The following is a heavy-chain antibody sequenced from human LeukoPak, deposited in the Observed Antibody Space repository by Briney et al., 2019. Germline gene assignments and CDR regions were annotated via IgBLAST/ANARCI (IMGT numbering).Heavy chain of an antibody. CDR2: ISGSGGST. D-gene: IGHD5-12*01. J-gene: IGHJ4*02. CDR1: GFTFSSYG. CDR3: AKDGVDSGYDEAVDY. V-gene: IGHV3-23*01. Sequence: LPGGSLRLSCAASGFTFSSYGMNWVRQAPGKGLEWVSAISGSGGSTYYADSVKGRFTISRDNSKNTLYLQMNSLRAEDTAVYYCAKDGVDSGYDEAVDYWGQGTLVTVSS.